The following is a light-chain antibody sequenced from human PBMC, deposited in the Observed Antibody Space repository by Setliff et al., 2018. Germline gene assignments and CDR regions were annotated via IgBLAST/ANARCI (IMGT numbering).Light chain of an antibody. Sequence: QSALTQPASVSGSPGLSITISCTGTSGDIGAYNYVAWYQQQPGKAPKLIIYDVTKRPSGVSSRFSGSKSGNTASLTISGLQAEDEADYYCSSFSTRTTLDVFGTGTKVNVL. CDR3: SSFSTRTTLDV. V-gene: IGLV2-14*03. CDR1: SGDIGAYNY. J-gene: IGLJ1*01. CDR2: DVT.